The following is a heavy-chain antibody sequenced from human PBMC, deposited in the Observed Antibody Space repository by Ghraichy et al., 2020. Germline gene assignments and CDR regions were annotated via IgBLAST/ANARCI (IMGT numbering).Heavy chain of an antibody. CDR3: ARPSSPSFPGAFDV. Sequence: GGSLRLSCEVSGITVSRNFLSWVRQAPGRGLEWVSLIYSGGTTYYEESVKGRFTISRDTSKNTLHLQMISLRAEDTDLYYCARPSSPSFPGAFDVWGQVTMVSVSS. CDR1: GITVSRNF. V-gene: IGHV3-53*01. J-gene: IGHJ3*01. CDR2: IYSGGTT. D-gene: IGHD6-6*01.